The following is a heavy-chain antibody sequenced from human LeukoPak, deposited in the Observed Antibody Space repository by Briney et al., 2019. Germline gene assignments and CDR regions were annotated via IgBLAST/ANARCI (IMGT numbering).Heavy chain of an antibody. D-gene: IGHD2-21*02. CDR3: ARFEAVTDGYFDL. CDR1: GFTFSSYS. V-gene: IGHV3-30*01. Sequence: PGGSLRLFCAASGFTFSSYSMHWVRQAPGKGLEWVAVISYDGSNKYYADSVKGRFTISRDNSKNTLYLQMNSLRAEDTAVYYCARFEAVTDGYFDLWGRGTLVTVSS. CDR2: ISYDGSNK. J-gene: IGHJ2*01.